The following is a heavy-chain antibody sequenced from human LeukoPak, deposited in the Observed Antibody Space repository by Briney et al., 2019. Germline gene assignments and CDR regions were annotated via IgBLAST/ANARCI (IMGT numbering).Heavy chain of an antibody. CDR1: GFTFDDYA. CDR2: ISWNSGNI. J-gene: IGHJ5*02. CDR3: AKGGGYCSGGSCYRGKWFDP. Sequence: PGGSLRLSCAASGFTFDDYAMHWVRQAPGKGLEWVSGISWNSGNIGYADSVKGRFTISRDNAKNSLYLQMNSLRAEDTALYYCAKGGGYCSGGSCYRGKWFDPWGQGTLVTVSS. D-gene: IGHD2-15*01. V-gene: IGHV3-9*01.